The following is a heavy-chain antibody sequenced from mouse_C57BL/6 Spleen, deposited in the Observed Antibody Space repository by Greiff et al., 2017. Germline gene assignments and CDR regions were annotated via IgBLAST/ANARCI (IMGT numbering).Heavy chain of an antibody. V-gene: IGHV1-81*01. CDR2: INPRSGNT. Sequence: QVPVKQSGAELVKPGASVKLSCKASGYTFTSYGISWVKQRTGQGLEWIGEINPRSGNTYYNEKFKGKATLTADKSSSTADMELRSRTSKDAAVFFCSRSTMVTTGDYWGQGTTLTVSS. CDR3: SRSTMVTTGDY. J-gene: IGHJ2*01. CDR1: GYTFTSYG. D-gene: IGHD2-2*01.